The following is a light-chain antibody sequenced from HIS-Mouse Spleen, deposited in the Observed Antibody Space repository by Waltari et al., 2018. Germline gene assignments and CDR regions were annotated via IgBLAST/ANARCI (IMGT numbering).Light chain of an antibody. Sequence: DIQLTQSPSFLSASVGDRVTLTCRASQGISSYLALYQQRPGKAPKLMSYAGSTFQSGVPSRFSGSGSGTEVTLTISSLQPEDLATYYCQPLNSYPPTFGQGTKVEIK. CDR3: QPLNSYPPT. J-gene: IGKJ1*01. V-gene: IGKV1-9*01. CDR2: AGS. CDR1: QGISSY.